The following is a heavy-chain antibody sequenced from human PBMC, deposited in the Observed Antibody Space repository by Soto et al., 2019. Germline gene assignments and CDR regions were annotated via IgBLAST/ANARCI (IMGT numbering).Heavy chain of an antibody. J-gene: IGHJ4*02. CDR1: GFSFSDAW. V-gene: IGHV3-15*01. D-gene: IGHD1-1*01. CDR3: TTDPHSTGTKY. CDR2: IKRKTDGGTT. Sequence: PGGSLRLSCAASGFSFSDAWMTWVRQAPGVGLEWVGRIKRKTDGGTTDYAAPVKGRFTISRDASKTTLYLQMNSLKTEDTAVYYCTTDPHSTGTKYWGQGTLVTVSS.